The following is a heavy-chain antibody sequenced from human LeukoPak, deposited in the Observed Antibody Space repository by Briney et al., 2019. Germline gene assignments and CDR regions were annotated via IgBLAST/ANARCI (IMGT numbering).Heavy chain of an antibody. Sequence: PGGSLRLSCAASGFTFSSYSMNWVRQAPGKGLEWVSSISSSSSYIYYADSVKGRFTISRDNAKISLYLQMNSLRAEDTAVYYCARDARKSGYCSSTSCYPDFDYWGQGTLVTVSS. CDR3: ARDARKSGYCSSTSCYPDFDY. J-gene: IGHJ4*02. CDR1: GFTFSSYS. V-gene: IGHV3-21*01. CDR2: ISSSSSYI. D-gene: IGHD2-2*01.